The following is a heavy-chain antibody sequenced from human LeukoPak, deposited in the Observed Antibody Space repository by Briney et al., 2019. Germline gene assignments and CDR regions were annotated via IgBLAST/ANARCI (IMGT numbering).Heavy chain of an antibody. Sequence: SETLSLTCTVSNGYISNYFWSWIRHPAGNGLEWIGRTYTTGSTNYNPSLRSRVTMSVDTSEKQFSLRLTSVTAADTAVYYCARAPSETRYSRASEYYFEYWGQGILVTVSS. D-gene: IGHD3-9*01. CDR2: TYTTGST. V-gene: IGHV4-4*07. CDR3: ARAPSETRYSRASEYYFEY. CDR1: NGYISNYF. J-gene: IGHJ4*02.